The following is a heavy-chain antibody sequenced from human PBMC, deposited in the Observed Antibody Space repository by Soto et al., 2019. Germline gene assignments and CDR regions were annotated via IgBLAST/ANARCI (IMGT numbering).Heavy chain of an antibody. Sequence: SETLSLTCAVYGGSVNGYYWNWIRQPPGKGLEWIGEINHTGGTHYNPSLKSRVTMSVDTSKNQFSLGLSSVTAADTAIYYCATRITVFGLLIPPFDPWGQGTQVTVSS. CDR2: INHTGGT. CDR3: ATRITVFGLLIPPFDP. D-gene: IGHD3-3*01. J-gene: IGHJ5*02. V-gene: IGHV4-34*01. CDR1: GGSVNGYY.